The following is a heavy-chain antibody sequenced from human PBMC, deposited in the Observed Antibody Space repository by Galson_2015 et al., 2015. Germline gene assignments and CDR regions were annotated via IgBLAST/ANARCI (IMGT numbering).Heavy chain of an antibody. J-gene: IGHJ4*02. Sequence: QSGAEVKKPGESLTISCKGSGYSFTTYWIGWVRQMPGKGLEWMGIIYPGDSDTRYGPSFQGQVTISADKSSSTTYLQWRSLKASDTAMYYCATGGYCSSASCYNFFDYWGKGTLVTVSS. V-gene: IGHV5-51*03. CDR2: IYPGDSDT. CDR3: ATGGYCSSASCYNFFDY. D-gene: IGHD2-2*02. CDR1: GYSFTTYW.